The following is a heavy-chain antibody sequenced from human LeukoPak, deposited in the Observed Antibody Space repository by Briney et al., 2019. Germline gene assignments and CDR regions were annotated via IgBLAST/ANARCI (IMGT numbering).Heavy chain of an antibody. D-gene: IGHD5-18*01. CDR2: IIPIFGTA. CDR3: ARGVDTAIYYFDY. Sequence: SVKVSCKASGSTFSSYAISWVRQAPGQGLEWMGGIIPIFGTANYAQKFQGRVTITADESTSTAYMELSSLRSEDTAVYYCARGVDTAIYYFDYWGQGTLVTVSS. J-gene: IGHJ4*02. V-gene: IGHV1-69*13. CDR1: GSTFSSYA.